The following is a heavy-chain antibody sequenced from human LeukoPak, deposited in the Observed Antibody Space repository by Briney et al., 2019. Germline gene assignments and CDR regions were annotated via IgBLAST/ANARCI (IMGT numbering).Heavy chain of an antibody. V-gene: IGHV3-66*01. J-gene: IGHJ4*02. D-gene: IGHD4-11*01. CDR2: IYSGGST. CDR3: ARGRAQDYSNLGY. CDR1: GFTVSSNY. Sequence: GSLRLSCAASGFTVSSNYMSWVRQAPGKGLEWVSVIYSGGSTYYADSVKGRFTISRDNSKNTLYLQMNRLRAEDTAVYYCARGRAQDYSNLGYWGQGTLVTVSS.